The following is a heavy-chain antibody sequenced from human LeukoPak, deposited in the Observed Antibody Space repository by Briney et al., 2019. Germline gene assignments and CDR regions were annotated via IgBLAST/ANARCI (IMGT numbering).Heavy chain of an antibody. CDR2: ISSSSSYI. CDR3: ARDRGNWNPDGAFDI. V-gene: IGHV3-21*01. CDR1: GFTFSSYS. D-gene: IGHD1-20*01. J-gene: IGHJ3*02. Sequence: PGGSLRLSCAASGFTFSSYSMNWVRQAPGKGLEWVSSISSSSSYIYYADSVKGRFTISRDNAKNSLYLQMNSLRAEDTAVYYCARDRGNWNPDGAFDIWGQGTMVTVSS.